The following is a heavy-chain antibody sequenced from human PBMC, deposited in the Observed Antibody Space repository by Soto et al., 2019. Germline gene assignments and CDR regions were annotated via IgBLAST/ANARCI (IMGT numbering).Heavy chain of an antibody. CDR1: GGSFSGYY. D-gene: IGHD2-15*01. J-gene: IGHJ6*01. V-gene: IGHV4-34*01. Sequence: SETLCITCAFYGGSFSGYYWSWIRQPPGKGLEWIGEINHSGSTNYNPSLKSRVTISVDTSKNQFSLKLSSVTAADTAVYYCAGTGYYYYYYGMDVWGQGTPVTVSS. CDR3: AGTGYYYYYYGMDV. CDR2: INHSGST.